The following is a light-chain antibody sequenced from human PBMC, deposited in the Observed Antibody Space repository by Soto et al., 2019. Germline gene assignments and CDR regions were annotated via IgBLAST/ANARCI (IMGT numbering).Light chain of an antibody. J-gene: IGKJ4*01. CDR2: TAA. V-gene: IGKV1-39*01. CDR1: QTISNY. Sequence: DIQMTQSPSSLSASVGDRVTITCRASQTISNYLNWYQQKSGQAPKLLIYTAASLQSGVPSRFSGSGSGTDFTLTITTLQPGDFATYYCQQSYSAPTTFGGGTKVDIK. CDR3: QQSYSAPTT.